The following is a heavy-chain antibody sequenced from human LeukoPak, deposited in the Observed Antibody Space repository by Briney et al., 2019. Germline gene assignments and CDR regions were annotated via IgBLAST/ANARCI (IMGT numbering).Heavy chain of an antibody. CDR2: INHSGST. V-gene: IGHV4-34*01. D-gene: IGHD2-2*01. CDR3: ARGPRVPLVPAAELDP. J-gene: IGHJ5*02. Sequence: SETLSRTCAVYGGSFSGYYWSWIRQPPGKGLEWIGEINHSGSTNYNPSLKSRVTISVDTSKNQFSLKLSSVTAADTAVYYCARGPRVPLVPAAELDPWGQGTLVTVSS. CDR1: GGSFSGYY.